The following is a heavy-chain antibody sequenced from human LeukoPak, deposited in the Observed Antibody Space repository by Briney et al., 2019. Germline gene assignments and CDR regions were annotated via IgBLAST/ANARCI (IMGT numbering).Heavy chain of an antibody. CDR3: ARRWGDSSNPLGDY. Sequence: GESLKISCKGSGYSFSSYWIGWVRQMPGKGLEWMGIINSGRSDTRYSPPFQGQVTISADKSISTAYLQWSSLKASDTAMYYCARRWGDSSNPLGDYWGQGTLVTVSS. D-gene: IGHD6-13*01. J-gene: IGHJ4*02. V-gene: IGHV5-51*01. CDR2: INSGRSDT. CDR1: GYSFSSYW.